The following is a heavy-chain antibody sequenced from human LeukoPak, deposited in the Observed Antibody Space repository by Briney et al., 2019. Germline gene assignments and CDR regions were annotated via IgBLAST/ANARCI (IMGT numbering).Heavy chain of an antibody. V-gene: IGHV4-39*01. J-gene: IGHJ4*02. D-gene: IGHD4-17*01. CDR2: IYYSGST. CDR3: ARGEYGDGDRGKCDY. CDR1: GGSISSSSYY. Sequence: SETLSLTCTVSGGSISSSSYYWGWIRQPPGKGLEWIGSIYYSGSTYYNPSLKSRVTISVDTSKNQFSLKLSSVTAADTAVYYCARGEYGDGDRGKCDYWGQGTLVTVSS.